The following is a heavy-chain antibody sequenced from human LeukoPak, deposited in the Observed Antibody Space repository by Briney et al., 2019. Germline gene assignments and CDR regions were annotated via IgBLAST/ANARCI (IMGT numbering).Heavy chain of an antibody. V-gene: IGHV3-43*02. CDR3: AKESGKFDY. J-gene: IGHJ4*02. Sequence: PGGSLRLSCVASGLXFGESAMHWVRQAPGKGLEWVSLISADGGSAFSADSVKGRFSISRDNSKNSLYLQMDSLRSEDTAMYYCAKESGKFDYWGQGTLVVVSS. CDR1: GLXFGESA. CDR2: ISADGGSA.